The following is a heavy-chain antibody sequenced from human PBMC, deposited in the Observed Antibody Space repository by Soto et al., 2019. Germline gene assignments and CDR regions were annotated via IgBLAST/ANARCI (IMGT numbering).Heavy chain of an antibody. CDR2: ISAYNGKT. CDR3: GRVPDYYDSARYEARIDY. V-gene: IGHV1-18*01. D-gene: IGHD3-22*01. CDR1: GYTFTTTY. J-gene: IGHJ4*02. Sequence: QVHLVQSGGEVKNPGASVKVSCKASGYTFTTTYITWVRQAPGQGLEWMGWISAYNGKTKYARNFEGRVTMTTDTSTSTAYMELRSLQYVDTAVYYCGRVPDYYDSARYEARIDYWGQGTLVTVSS.